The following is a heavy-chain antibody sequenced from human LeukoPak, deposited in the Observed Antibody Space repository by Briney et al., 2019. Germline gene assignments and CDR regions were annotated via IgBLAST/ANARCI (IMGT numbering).Heavy chain of an antibody. CDR1: GGSLTRFS. Sequence: ASVKVSCKVSGGSLTRFSVHWVRQAPGKGLEWMGGLDPEYGETIYAQKFQGRVTMTEDTSTDTASLELSSLRSEDTAVYYCEWYSSSSGNMDVWGKGTTVTVSS. CDR3: EWYSSSSGNMDV. CDR2: LDPEYGET. D-gene: IGHD6-6*01. J-gene: IGHJ6*04. V-gene: IGHV1-24*01.